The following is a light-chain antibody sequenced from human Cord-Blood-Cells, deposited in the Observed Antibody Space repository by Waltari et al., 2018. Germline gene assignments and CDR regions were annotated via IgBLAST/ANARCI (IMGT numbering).Light chain of an antibody. CDR3: QQRSNWIT. J-gene: IGKJ5*01. CDR2: DAS. Sequence: EIVLTQSPATLSLSPGERATLSCRASQRVSSYLAWYQQKPGQAPRLRIYDASNRATGIPARFRGSGSGTDFTLAISSLEPEDFAVYYCQQRSNWITFGQGTRLEIK. CDR1: QRVSSY. V-gene: IGKV3-11*01.